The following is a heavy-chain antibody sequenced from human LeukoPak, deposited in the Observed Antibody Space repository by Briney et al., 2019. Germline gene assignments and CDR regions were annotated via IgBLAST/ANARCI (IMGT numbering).Heavy chain of an antibody. D-gene: IGHD3-9*01. CDR3: ARGESDILTGYYQLDY. Sequence: SETLSLTCTVSGGSISSGSYYWSWIRQPAGKGLEWIGRIYTSGSTNYNPSLKSRVTISVDTSKNQFSLKLSSVTAADTAVYYCARGESDILTGYYQLDYWGQGTLVTVSS. CDR2: IYTSGST. V-gene: IGHV4-61*02. CDR1: GGSISSGSYY. J-gene: IGHJ4*02.